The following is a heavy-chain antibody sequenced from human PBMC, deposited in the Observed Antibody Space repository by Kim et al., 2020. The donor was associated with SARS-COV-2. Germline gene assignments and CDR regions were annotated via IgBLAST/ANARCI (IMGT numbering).Heavy chain of an antibody. CDR3: AADPFTIMITFGGVISGEDAFDI. D-gene: IGHD3-16*02. Sequence: SVKVSCKASGFTFTSSAVQWVRQARGQRLEWIGWIVVGSGNTNYAQKFQERVTITRDMSTSTAYMELSSLRSEDTAVYYCAADPFTIMITFGGVISGEDAFDIWGQGTMVTVSS. J-gene: IGHJ3*02. CDR2: IVVGSGNT. CDR1: GFTFTSSA. V-gene: IGHV1-58*01.